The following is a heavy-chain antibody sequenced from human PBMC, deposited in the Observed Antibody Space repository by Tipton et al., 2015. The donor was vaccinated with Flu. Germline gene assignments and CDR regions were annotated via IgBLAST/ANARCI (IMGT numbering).Heavy chain of an antibody. CDR1: GEALRSYY. D-gene: IGHD1-26*01. CDR3: ARGGWEPHGGWFDP. J-gene: IGHJ5*02. CDR2: VFYSGTT. Sequence: GEALRSYYWNWIRQSPGKGLEWIGQVFYSGTTNYNPSLKSRVTISLDKSKNQFSLNMRSITTADTAVFYCARGGWEPHGGWFDPWGQGILVTVSS. V-gene: IGHV4-59*01.